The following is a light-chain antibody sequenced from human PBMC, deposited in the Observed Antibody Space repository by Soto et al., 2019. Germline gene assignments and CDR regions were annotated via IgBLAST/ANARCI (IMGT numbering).Light chain of an antibody. J-gene: IGKJ4*01. CDR1: QSISTY. CDR3: QQTYSRFLS. V-gene: IGKV1-39*01. Sequence: DIQMTQSPSSLSVTVGDRVTITCRTSQSISTYLSWYQQKPGKPPKVLIYAASSLQSGVPSRFSGSGSGTDFTLTISSLQPEDSATYYCQQTYSRFLSFGGGTKVDIK. CDR2: AAS.